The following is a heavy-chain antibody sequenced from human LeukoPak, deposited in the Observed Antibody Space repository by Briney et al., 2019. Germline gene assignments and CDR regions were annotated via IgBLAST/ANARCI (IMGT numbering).Heavy chain of an antibody. Sequence: SETLSLTCSVSGGSISSYYWSWIRQPPGKGLEWIGYIYYSGSTKYNPSLKSRVTISVDTSKNQFSLKLSSVTAADTAVYYCARRGSDWGQFDYWGQGTLVTVSS. J-gene: IGHJ4*02. CDR3: ARRGSDWGQFDY. CDR2: IYYSGST. V-gene: IGHV4-59*08. D-gene: IGHD6-19*01. CDR1: GGSISSYY.